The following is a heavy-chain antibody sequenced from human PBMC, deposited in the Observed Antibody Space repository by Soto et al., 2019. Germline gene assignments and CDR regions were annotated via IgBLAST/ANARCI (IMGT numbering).Heavy chain of an antibody. Sequence: GGSLRLSCEASGFTFRDYYMTWFRQAPGKGLEWLSYIDSSTKYTNYADSVKGRFTISRDNAKNSLYLQMNSLRADDTAVYYCARDYYYTMDVWGQGTMVTVSS. J-gene: IGHJ6*02. CDR3: ARDYYYTMDV. CDR1: GFTFRDYY. CDR2: IDSSTKYT. V-gene: IGHV3-11*05.